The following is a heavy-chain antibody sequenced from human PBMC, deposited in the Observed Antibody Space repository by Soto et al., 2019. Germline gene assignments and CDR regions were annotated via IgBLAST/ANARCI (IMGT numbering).Heavy chain of an antibody. CDR3: AREKDICSSTSCKYYYYYYMDV. CDR1: GFTFSSYS. Sequence: GGSLRLSCAASGFTFSSYSMKWVRQAPGKGLERVSYISSSSSTIYYADSVKGRFTISRDNAKNSLYLQMNSLRAEDTAVYYCAREKDICSSTSCKYYYYYYMDVWGKGTTVTVSS. V-gene: IGHV3-48*01. D-gene: IGHD2-2*01. J-gene: IGHJ6*03. CDR2: ISSSSSTI.